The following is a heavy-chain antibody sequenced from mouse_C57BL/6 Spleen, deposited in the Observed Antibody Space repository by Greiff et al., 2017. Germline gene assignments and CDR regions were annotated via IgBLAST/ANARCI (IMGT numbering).Heavy chain of an antibody. CDR3: ARSMMVTGFAY. V-gene: IGHV1-80*01. CDR1: GYAFSSYW. D-gene: IGHD2-3*01. Sequence: VQLQESGAELVKPGASVKISCKASGYAFSSYWMNWVKQRPGKGLEWIGQLYPGDGDTNYNGKFKGKATLTADKSSSTAYMQLSSLTSEGSAVYFCARSMMVTGFAYWGQGTLVTVSA. J-gene: IGHJ3*01. CDR2: LYPGDGDT.